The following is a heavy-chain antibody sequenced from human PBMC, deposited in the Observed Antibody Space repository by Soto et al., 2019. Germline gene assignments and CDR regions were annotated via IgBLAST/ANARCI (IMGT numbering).Heavy chain of an antibody. Sequence: GGSLRLSCAASGFTFSSYAMHWVRQAPGKGLEWVAVISYDGSNKYYADSVKGRFTISRDNSKNTLYLQMNSLRAEDTAVYYCARLSYGDYGWFDPWGQGTLVTVSS. J-gene: IGHJ5*02. CDR3: ARLSYGDYGWFDP. D-gene: IGHD4-17*01. CDR2: ISYDGSNK. CDR1: GFTFSSYA. V-gene: IGHV3-30-3*01.